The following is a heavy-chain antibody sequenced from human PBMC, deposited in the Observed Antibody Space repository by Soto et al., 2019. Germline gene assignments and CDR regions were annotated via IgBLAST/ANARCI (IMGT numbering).Heavy chain of an antibody. CDR1: VFTFSIYA. Sequence: PGGSLLLSCASSVFTFSIYAMSWVRQAPGKGLEWVSAISGSGGSTYYADSVKGRFTISRDNSKNTLYLQMNSLRAEDTAVYYCAKAPGVGAIWSGIDYWGQGTLVTVSS. J-gene: IGHJ4*02. CDR3: AKAPGVGAIWSGIDY. V-gene: IGHV3-23*01. CDR2: ISGSGGST. D-gene: IGHD1-26*01.